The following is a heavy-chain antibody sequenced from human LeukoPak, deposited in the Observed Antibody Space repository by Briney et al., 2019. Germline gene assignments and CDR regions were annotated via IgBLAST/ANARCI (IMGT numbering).Heavy chain of an antibody. V-gene: IGHV3-21*01. D-gene: IGHD1-26*01. CDR3: AKDKNIVGATAWPDFDY. Sequence: GGSLRLSCAASGFTFTSHSLNWVRQAPGKGLEWVSSISSSSSYIYYADSVKGRFSISRDNSKNTLYLQMTSLRAEDTAVYYRAKDKNIVGATAWPDFDYWGQGTLVTVSS. J-gene: IGHJ4*02. CDR1: GFTFTSHS. CDR2: ISSSSSYI.